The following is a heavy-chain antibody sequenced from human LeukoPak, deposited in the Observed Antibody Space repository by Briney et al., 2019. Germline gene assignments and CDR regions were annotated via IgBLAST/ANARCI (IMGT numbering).Heavy chain of an antibody. CDR2: TYYSGST. CDR1: GGSVSSGSYS. CDR3: ARGRIAVAGTKNYFDY. J-gene: IGHJ4*02. Sequence: SETLSLTCTVSGGSVSSGSYSWSWIRQPPGKGLEWIGYTYYSGSTNYNPSLKSRVTISVDTSKNQFSLKLSSVTAADTAVYYCARGRIAVAGTKNYFDYWGQGTLVTVSS. D-gene: IGHD6-19*01. V-gene: IGHV4-61*01.